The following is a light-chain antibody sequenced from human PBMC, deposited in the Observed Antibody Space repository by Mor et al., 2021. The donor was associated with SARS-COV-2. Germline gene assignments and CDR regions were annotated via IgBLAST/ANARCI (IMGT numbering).Light chain of an antibody. CDR3: QQSYGSPRGS. CDR1: RN. V-gene: IGKV1-39*01. J-gene: IGKJ2*04. CDR2: DTS. Sequence: RNLNWYQQRVGRAPRLLIYDTSTLQSGVPSRFSGSGSGTDFTLTISSLEPEDFATYYCQQSYGSPRGSFGQGTKVEIK.